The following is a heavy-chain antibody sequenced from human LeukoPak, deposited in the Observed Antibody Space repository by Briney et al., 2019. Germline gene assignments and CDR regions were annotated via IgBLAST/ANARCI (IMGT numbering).Heavy chain of an antibody. V-gene: IGHV3-7*04. Sequence: PGGSLRLSCAASGLTLSSHWMTWVRQAPGKGREWVGTVTAEGRDKYYVDSVRGRFTISRDKAQNSLFLQMSSLRAEDTAVYYCASDLDHFPYWGQGTLVTVSS. J-gene: IGHJ4*02. CDR2: VTAEGRDK. D-gene: IGHD2/OR15-2a*01. CDR1: GLTLSSHW. CDR3: ASDLDHFPY.